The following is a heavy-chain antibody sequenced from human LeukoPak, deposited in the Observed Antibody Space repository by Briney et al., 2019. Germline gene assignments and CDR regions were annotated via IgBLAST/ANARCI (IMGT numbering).Heavy chain of an antibody. D-gene: IGHD3-22*01. CDR3: ARVSYDSSHFSELFDY. CDR2: IYYSGST. CDR1: GASIRSYY. V-gene: IGHV4-59*01. Sequence: SETLSLTCTVSGASIRSYYWSWIRQPPGKGLEWIGYIYYSGSTNYNPSLKSRATISVDTSKNQFSLKLSPVTAADTAVYYCARVSYDSSHFSELFDYWGQGTLVTVSS. J-gene: IGHJ4*02.